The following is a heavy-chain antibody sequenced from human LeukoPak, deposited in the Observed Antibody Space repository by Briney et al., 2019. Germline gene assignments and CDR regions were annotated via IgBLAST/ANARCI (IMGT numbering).Heavy chain of an antibody. D-gene: IGHD3-10*01. Sequence: GGSLRLSCAVSGFTFSNAWMSWVRQAPGKGLEWVGRIRSKTDGGTTDYAAPVKGRFTISRDDSKNTLYLQMNSLKTGDTAVYYCTTARNMVRGVIPPDYWGQGTLVTVSS. V-gene: IGHV3-15*01. J-gene: IGHJ4*02. CDR2: IRSKTDGGTT. CDR3: TTARNMVRGVIPPDY. CDR1: GFTFSNAW.